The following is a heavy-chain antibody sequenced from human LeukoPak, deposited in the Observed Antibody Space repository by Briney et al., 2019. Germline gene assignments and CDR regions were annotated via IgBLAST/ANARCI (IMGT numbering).Heavy chain of an antibody. CDR3: AKDLDTAMATGIDY. V-gene: IGHV3-30*02. CDR1: GFTFSSYG. D-gene: IGHD5-18*01. CDR2: IRYDGSNK. Sequence: PGGSLRLSCAASGFTFSSYGMHWVRQAPGKGLEWVAFIRYDGSNKYYADSVKGRFTISRDNSKNTLYLQMNSLRAEDTAVYYCAKDLDTAMATGIDYWGQGTLVTVSS. J-gene: IGHJ4*02.